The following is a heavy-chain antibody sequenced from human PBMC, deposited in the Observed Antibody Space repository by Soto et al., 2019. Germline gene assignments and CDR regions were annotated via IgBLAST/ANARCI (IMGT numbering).Heavy chain of an antibody. CDR1: GFTFSGYA. CDR2: ISGSGGST. D-gene: IGHD4-17*01. CDR3: ANIIVGVNGDYYFAY. Sequence: PGGSLRLSCAASGFTFSGYAMSWVRQAPGKGLEWVSAISGSGGSTYYADSVKGRFTISRDNSKNTLYLQMNSLRAEDTAVYYCANIIVGVNGDYYFAYWGQGTLVTVSS. J-gene: IGHJ4*02. V-gene: IGHV3-23*01.